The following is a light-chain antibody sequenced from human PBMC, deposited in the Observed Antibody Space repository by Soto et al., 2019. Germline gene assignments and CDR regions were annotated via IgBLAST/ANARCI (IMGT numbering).Light chain of an antibody. J-gene: IGKJ4*01. CDR3: LKYNSAPLT. Sequence: DIQITQTPSSLSASVGDRVTMTCRASQGISIYLAWFQQKPGKVPKLMIYAASTLQSGVPSRFSGSGSGTDFTLTISSLQPEDVATYYCLKYNSAPLTFGGGTKVEIK. CDR1: QGISIY. V-gene: IGKV1-27*01. CDR2: AAS.